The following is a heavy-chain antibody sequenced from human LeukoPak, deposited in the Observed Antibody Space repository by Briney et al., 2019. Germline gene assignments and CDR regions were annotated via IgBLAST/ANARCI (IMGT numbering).Heavy chain of an antibody. CDR1: GGSISSYY. CDR3: AGGIQGGP. J-gene: IGHJ5*02. Sequence: SETLSLTCTVSGGSISSYYWSWIRQPPGKGLEWIGYIYYSGSTNYNPSLKSRVTISVDTSKNQFSLKLSSVTAADTAVYYCAGGIQGGPWGQGALVTVSS. V-gene: IGHV4-59*01. CDR2: IYYSGST. D-gene: IGHD1-14*01.